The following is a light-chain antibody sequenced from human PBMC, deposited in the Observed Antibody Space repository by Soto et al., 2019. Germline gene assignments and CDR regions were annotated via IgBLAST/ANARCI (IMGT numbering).Light chain of an antibody. CDR2: TFA. V-gene: IGLV1-44*01. Sequence: QSVLTQPPSASGTPGQRVTISCSGSSYNIGSNAVNWYQQLPGTAPKLLIYTFAQRPSGVPDRFSGSKSGTSASLAISGLQSEDEADYYCASWDVSLNAWVFGGGTKVTVL. J-gene: IGLJ3*02. CDR1: SYNIGSNA. CDR3: ASWDVSLNAWV.